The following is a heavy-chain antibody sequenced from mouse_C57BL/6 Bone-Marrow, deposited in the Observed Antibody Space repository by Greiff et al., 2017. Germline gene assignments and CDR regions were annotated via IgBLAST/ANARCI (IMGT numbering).Heavy chain of an antibody. Sequence: QVQLQQPGAELVRPGTSVKLSCTASGYTFTSYWLPWVKQRPGQGLEWIGVIDPSDSSTTYNQKFKGKATLTVDTSSRTAYMQLSSLTAEDSAVYYCARLRRHGDYGGQGTSVTVSS. V-gene: IGHV1-59*01. CDR1: GYTFTSYW. J-gene: IGHJ4*01. D-gene: IGHD1-2*01. CDR2: IDPSDSST. CDR3: ARLRRHGDY.